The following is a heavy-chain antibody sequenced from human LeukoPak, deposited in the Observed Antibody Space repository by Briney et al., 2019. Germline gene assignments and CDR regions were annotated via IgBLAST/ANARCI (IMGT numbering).Heavy chain of an antibody. J-gene: IGHJ4*02. CDR1: GFTFSSYA. Sequence: GGSLRLSCAASGFTFSSYAMHWVRQAPGKGLEWVAVISYDGSNKYYADSVKGRFTISRDNSKNTLYLQMNSLRAEDTAVYYCARDVGDYDEGDYFDYWGREPWSPSPQ. CDR2: ISYDGSNK. V-gene: IGHV3-30-3*01. D-gene: IGHD4-17*01. CDR3: ARDVGDYDEGDYFDY.